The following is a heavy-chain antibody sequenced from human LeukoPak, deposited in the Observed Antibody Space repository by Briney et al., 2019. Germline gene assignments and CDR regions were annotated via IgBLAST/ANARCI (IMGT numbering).Heavy chain of an antibody. V-gene: IGHV3-21*01. D-gene: IGHD3-22*01. Sequence: GGSLRLSCEASGFAFSGYAMSWVRQAPGKGLEYVSSIISSSLDIEYAESVKGRFTISRDNAKKFLYLQMNNLRAEDTAVYYRSRDRWGYDARGYYLRHFDFLGQGTLVSVSS. J-gene: IGHJ4*02. CDR2: IISSSLDI. CDR3: SRDRWGYDARGYYLRHFDF. CDR1: GFAFSGYA.